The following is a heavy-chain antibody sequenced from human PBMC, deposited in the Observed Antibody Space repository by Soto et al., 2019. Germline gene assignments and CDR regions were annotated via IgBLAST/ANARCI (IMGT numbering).Heavy chain of an antibody. CDR1: GGTFSSYA. Sequence: SVKVSCKASGGTFSSYAISWVRQAPGQGLEWMGGIIPIFGTANYAQKFQGRVTITADESTSTAYMELSSLRSEDTAVYYCAREDSSGWLFDYWGQGTLVTVSS. CDR2: IIPIFGTA. CDR3: AREDSSGWLFDY. V-gene: IGHV1-69*13. J-gene: IGHJ4*02. D-gene: IGHD6-19*01.